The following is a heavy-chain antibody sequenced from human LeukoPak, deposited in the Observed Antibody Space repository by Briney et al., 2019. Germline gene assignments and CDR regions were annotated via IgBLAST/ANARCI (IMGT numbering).Heavy chain of an antibody. D-gene: IGHD5-18*01. CDR1: GGSISSSNW. CDR2: IYHSGST. V-gene: IGHV4-4*02. Sequence: SGTLSLTCAVSGGSISSSNWWSWVRQPPGKGLEWIGEIYHSGSTNYNPSLKSRVTISVDKSKNQFSLKLSSVTAADTAVYYCARFLGYSYRAAFDIWGQGTMVTVSS. J-gene: IGHJ3*02. CDR3: ARFLGYSYRAAFDI.